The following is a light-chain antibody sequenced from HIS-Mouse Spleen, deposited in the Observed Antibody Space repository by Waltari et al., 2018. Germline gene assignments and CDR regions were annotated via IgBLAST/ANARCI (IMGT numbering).Light chain of an antibody. Sequence: SYVLTQPPPVSVAPGKTARITCGGNNLGRKSVHWYQQKPGQAPVLVVYDDSGRPSGIPERFSGSNSGNTATLTISRVEAGDEADYYCQVWDSSSDHVVFGGGTKLTVL. CDR3: QVWDSSSDHVV. J-gene: IGLJ2*01. V-gene: IGLV3-21*03. CDR1: NLGRKS. CDR2: DDS.